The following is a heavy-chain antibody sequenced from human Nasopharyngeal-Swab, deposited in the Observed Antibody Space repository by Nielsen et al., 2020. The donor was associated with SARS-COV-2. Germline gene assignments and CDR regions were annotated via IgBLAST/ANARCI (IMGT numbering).Heavy chain of an antibody. CDR1: GGSVSSGSYY. CDR3: ARDRRLSTEPTFDY. D-gene: IGHD4-17*01. CDR2: IYCSGST. V-gene: IGHV4-61*01. Sequence: SETLSLTCTVSGGSVSSGSYYWSWIRQPPGKGLEWIGYIYCSGSTNYNPSLKSRVTISVDTSKNQFSLKLSSVTAADTAVYYCARDRRLSTEPTFDYWGQGTLVTVSS. J-gene: IGHJ4*02.